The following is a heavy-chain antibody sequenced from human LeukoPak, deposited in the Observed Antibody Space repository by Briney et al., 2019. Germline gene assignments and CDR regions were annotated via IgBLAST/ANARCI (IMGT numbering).Heavy chain of an antibody. CDR2: ISAYNGNT. V-gene: IGHV1-18*01. Sequence: ASVKVSCKASGYTFTSYGISWVRQAPGQGLEWMGWISAYNGNTNYAQKLQGKVTMTTDTSTSTAYMELRSLRSDDPAVYYCARDLGTTVTTYYWGQGTLVTVSS. CDR3: ARDLGTTVTTYY. J-gene: IGHJ4*02. CDR1: GYTFTSYG. D-gene: IGHD4-17*01.